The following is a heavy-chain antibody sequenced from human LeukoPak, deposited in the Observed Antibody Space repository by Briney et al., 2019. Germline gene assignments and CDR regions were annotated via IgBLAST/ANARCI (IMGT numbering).Heavy chain of an antibody. CDR3: ARDRGGYTYSHDY. J-gene: IGHJ4*02. Sequence: PSETLSLTCTVSGGSISSSSYYWGWIRQPPGKGLEWIGRIYTSGSTNYNPSLKSRVTMSVDTSKNQLSLKLNFVTAADTAVYYCARDRGGYTYSHDYWGQGTLVTVSS. V-gene: IGHV4-39*07. CDR2: IYTSGST. D-gene: IGHD5-18*01. CDR1: GGSISSSSYY.